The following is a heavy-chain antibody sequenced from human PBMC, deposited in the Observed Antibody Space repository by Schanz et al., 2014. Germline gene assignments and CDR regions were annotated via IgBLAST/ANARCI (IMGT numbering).Heavy chain of an antibody. J-gene: IGHJ4*02. CDR1: GFPFNEYG. CDR3: AKDLISGWSGFDY. D-gene: IGHD6-19*01. CDR2: ISWNSGSI. V-gene: IGHV3-9*01. Sequence: EVQLVESGGGLVQPGRSLRLSCAASGFPFNEYGMLWVRQAPGKGLEWVSSISWNSGSIDYADSVKGRFTISRDNAKNSLYLQMNSLRAEDTALYYCAKDLISGWSGFDYWGQGTLVTVSS.